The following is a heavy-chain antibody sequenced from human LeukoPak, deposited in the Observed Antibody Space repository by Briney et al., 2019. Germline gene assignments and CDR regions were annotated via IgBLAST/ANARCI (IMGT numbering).Heavy chain of an antibody. CDR3: ATDILGTRAFDY. CDR2: IQEDGKKE. CDR1: GFTFTKFW. D-gene: IGHD1-26*01. J-gene: IGHJ4*02. Sequence: GGSLRLSCEASGFTFTKFWMSWVRQAPGKGLEWVANIQEDGKKENYVDSVRGRFTISRDNAKNSIYLQMNSLKTEDTAVYYCATDILGTRAFDYWGQGTLVTVSS. V-gene: IGHV3-7*03.